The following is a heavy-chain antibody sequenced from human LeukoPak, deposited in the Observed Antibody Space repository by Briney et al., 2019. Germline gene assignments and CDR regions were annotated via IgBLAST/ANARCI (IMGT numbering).Heavy chain of an antibody. V-gene: IGHV4-59*01. Sequence: SETLSLTCYVSGDSISSSYFWGWIRQPPGKGLEWIGYIYYSGSTNYNPSLKSRVTISVKTSKNQFSLKLRSVTAADTAVYYCARVTGYTIEDYFDYWGQGTLVTVSS. CDR1: GDSISSSY. J-gene: IGHJ4*02. CDR3: ARVTGYTIEDYFDY. D-gene: IGHD3-9*01. CDR2: IYYSGST.